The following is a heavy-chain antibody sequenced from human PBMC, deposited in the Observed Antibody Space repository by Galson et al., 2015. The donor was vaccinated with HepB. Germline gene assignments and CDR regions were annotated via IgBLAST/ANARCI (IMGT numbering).Heavy chain of an antibody. Sequence: SLRLSCAASGFTFSSYAMHWVRQAPGKGLEWVAVISYDGTNKYYADSVKGRFTISRDNSKNTLYLQMNSLRAEDTAVYYCARGRVVVIVDYWGQGTLVTVSS. J-gene: IGHJ4*02. V-gene: IGHV3-30-3*01. CDR1: GFTFSSYA. CDR2: ISYDGTNK. CDR3: ARGRVVVIVDY. D-gene: IGHD3-22*01.